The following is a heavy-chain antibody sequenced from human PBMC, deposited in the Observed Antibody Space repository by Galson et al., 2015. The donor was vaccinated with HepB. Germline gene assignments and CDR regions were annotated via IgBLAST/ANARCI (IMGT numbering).Heavy chain of an antibody. CDR2: IWANGSNR. D-gene: IGHD6-25*01. CDR3: VREMAIAAPASFDL. V-gene: IGHV3-33*01. J-gene: IGHJ4*01. Sequence: SLRLSCAVSGFTFNRYGMHWVRQAPGKGLEWVALIWANGSNRYYSNSVMGRLTISRDNSKNTLFLEMNSLRAEDTAVYYCVREMAIAAPASFDLWGHGTLVTVSS. CDR1: GFTFNRYG.